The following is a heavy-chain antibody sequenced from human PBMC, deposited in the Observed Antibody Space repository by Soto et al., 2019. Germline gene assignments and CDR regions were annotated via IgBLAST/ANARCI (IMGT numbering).Heavy chain of an antibody. CDR2: ISAYNGNT. V-gene: IGHV1-18*01. CDR3: ARDIVVVTAPRFYYGMDV. Sequence: ASVKVSCKASGYTFTTYGISWVRQAPGQGLEWMGWISAYNGNTNYAQKLQGRVTMTTDTSTSTAYMELRSLRSDDTAVYYCARDIVVVTAPRFYYGMDVWGQGTTVTVSS. J-gene: IGHJ6*02. D-gene: IGHD2-21*02. CDR1: GYTFTTYG.